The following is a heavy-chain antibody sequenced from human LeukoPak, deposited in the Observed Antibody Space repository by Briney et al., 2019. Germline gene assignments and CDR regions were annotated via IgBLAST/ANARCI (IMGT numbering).Heavy chain of an antibody. CDR1: GGSFSGYY. CDR3: ARHPFRYYYGSGSYFDY. D-gene: IGHD3-10*01. J-gene: IGHJ4*02. V-gene: IGHV4-34*01. CDR2: INHSGST. Sequence: SETLSLTCAVYGGSFSGYYWSWIRQPPGKGLEWIGEINHSGSTNYNPSLKSRVTISVDTSKNQFSLKLSSVTAADAAVYYCARHPFRYYYGSGSYFDYWGQGTLVTVSS.